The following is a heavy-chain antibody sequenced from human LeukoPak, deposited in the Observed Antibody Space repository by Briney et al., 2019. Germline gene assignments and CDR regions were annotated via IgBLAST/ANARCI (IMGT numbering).Heavy chain of an antibody. D-gene: IGHD4-11*01. Sequence: PGGSLRLSCAASGFTFSSYAMHWVRQAPGKGLEWVADISYDGSNKYYADSVKGRFTISRGNSKNTLYLQMNSLRAEDTAVYYCARDMWRVNLTTPQGYWGQGTLVTVSS. J-gene: IGHJ4*02. CDR2: ISYDGSNK. V-gene: IGHV3-30*04. CDR1: GFTFSSYA. CDR3: ARDMWRVNLTTPQGY.